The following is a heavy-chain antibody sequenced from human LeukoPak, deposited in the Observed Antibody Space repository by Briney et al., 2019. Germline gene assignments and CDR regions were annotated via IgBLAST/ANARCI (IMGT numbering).Heavy chain of an antibody. Sequence: GGSLRLSCAASGFTFSNSAMSWVRQAPGKGLEWVSTLSGSGITTCYADSVKGRFTISRDNSKNTLYLQVNSLRAEDTAVYYCAKGIYSSGWSYFDYWGHGTLVTVSS. J-gene: IGHJ4*01. CDR1: GFTFSNSA. CDR2: LSGSGITT. V-gene: IGHV3-23*01. CDR3: AKGIYSSGWSYFDY. D-gene: IGHD6-19*01.